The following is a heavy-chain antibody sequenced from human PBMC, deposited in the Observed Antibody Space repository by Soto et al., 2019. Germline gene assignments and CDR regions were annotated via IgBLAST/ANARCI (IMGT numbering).Heavy chain of an antibody. J-gene: IGHJ4*02. CDR3: TRRSSSWSRPGLDY. Sequence: PGGSLRLSCAASGFTFCGSAMHWVRQASGKGLEWVGRIRSKANSCATAYAASVRGRFTISRDDSKNTAYLQMNSLKTEDTAVYYCTRRSSSWSRPGLDYWGQGILVTVSS. CDR1: GFTFCGSA. CDR2: IRSKANSCAT. V-gene: IGHV3-73*01. D-gene: IGHD6-13*01.